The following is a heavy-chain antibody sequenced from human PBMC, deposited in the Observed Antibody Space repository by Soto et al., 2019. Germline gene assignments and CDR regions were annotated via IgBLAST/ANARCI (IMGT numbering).Heavy chain of an antibody. V-gene: IGHV3-30*18. D-gene: IGHD2-15*01. Sequence: GGSLRLSCAASGFTFSSYGMHWVRQAPGKGLEWVAVISYDGSNKYYADSVKGRFTISRDNSKNTLYLQMNSLRAEDTAVYYCAKDRLRYCSGGSCYDYGMDVWGQGATVTVSS. CDR1: GFTFSSYG. J-gene: IGHJ6*02. CDR2: ISYDGSNK. CDR3: AKDRLRYCSGGSCYDYGMDV.